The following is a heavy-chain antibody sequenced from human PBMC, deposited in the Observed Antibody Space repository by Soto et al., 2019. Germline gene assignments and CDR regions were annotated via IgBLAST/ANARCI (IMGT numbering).Heavy chain of an antibody. V-gene: IGHV3-33*01. J-gene: IGHJ4*02. Sequence: GGSLRLSCAASGFTFSSYGMHWVRQAPGKGLEWVAVIWYDGSNKYYADSVKGRFTISRDNSKNTLYLQMNSLRAEDTAVYYCARDLPHVYGSGSYYRDLGYWGQGTLITVS. D-gene: IGHD3-10*01. CDR3: ARDLPHVYGSGSYYRDLGY. CDR2: IWYDGSNK. CDR1: GFTFSSYG.